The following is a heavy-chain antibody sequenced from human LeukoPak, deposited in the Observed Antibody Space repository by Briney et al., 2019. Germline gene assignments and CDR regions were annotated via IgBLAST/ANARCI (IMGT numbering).Heavy chain of an antibody. CDR3: ARVSMVRGDNWFDP. CDR1: GGSISSSSYY. V-gene: IGHV4-39*07. CDR2: IYYSGST. D-gene: IGHD3-10*01. Sequence: SETLSLTCTVSGGSISSSSYYWGWIRQPPGKGLEWIGSIYYSGSTNYNPSLKSRVTISVDTSKNQFSLKLSSVTAADTAVYYCARVSMVRGDNWFDPWGQGTLVTVSP. J-gene: IGHJ5*02.